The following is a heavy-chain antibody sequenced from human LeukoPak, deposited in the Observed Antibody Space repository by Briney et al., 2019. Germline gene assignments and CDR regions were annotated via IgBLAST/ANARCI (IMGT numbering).Heavy chain of an antibody. CDR1: GFTCSTYA. J-gene: IGHJ4*02. CDR2: ISGSGDGT. D-gene: IGHD3-10*01. Sequence: GGSLRLSCAASGFTCSTYAMSWVRQAPGKGLEWVSAISGSGDGTYYADSVKGRFTISRDNSRNTVFLQINSLRAEDTAVYYCAKERKEVVLLWFGELGSWGQGTLVTVSS. CDR3: AKERKEVVLLWFGELGS. V-gene: IGHV3-23*01.